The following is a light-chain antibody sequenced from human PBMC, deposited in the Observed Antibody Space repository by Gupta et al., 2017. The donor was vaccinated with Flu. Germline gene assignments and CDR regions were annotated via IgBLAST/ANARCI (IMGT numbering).Light chain of an antibody. CDR2: AAS. Sequence: LSASVGDRVTITCRASQSISSYLNWYQQKPGKAPKLLIYAASSLQSGVPSRFSGSGSGTDFTLTISSLQPEDFATYYCQQSYSTPRTFGQGTKVEIK. CDR3: QQSYSTPRT. CDR1: QSISSY. J-gene: IGKJ1*01. V-gene: IGKV1-39*01.